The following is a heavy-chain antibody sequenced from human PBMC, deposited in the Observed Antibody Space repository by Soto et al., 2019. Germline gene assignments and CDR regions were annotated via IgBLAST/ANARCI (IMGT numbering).Heavy chain of an antibody. CDR2: VIPIFGTA. Sequence: QVQLVQSGAEVKKPGSSVKVSCKASGGTFSSYAISWVRQAPGQGLEWMGGVIPIFGTANYAQKFQGRVTITADESTSTAYMELTSLGCEDTAVYYCARDDELSGAVHYYYSGMEVWGQGTTVTVSS. V-gene: IGHV1-69*01. D-gene: IGHD3-16*02. CDR3: ARDDELSGAVHYYYSGMEV. CDR1: GGTFSSYA. J-gene: IGHJ6*02.